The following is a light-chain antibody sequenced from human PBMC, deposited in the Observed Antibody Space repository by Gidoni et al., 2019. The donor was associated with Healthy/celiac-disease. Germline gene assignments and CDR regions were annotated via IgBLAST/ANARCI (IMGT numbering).Light chain of an antibody. CDR3: QAWDSSPYVV. CDR2: QDS. V-gene: IGLV3-1*01. J-gene: IGLJ2*01. Sequence: SYELTQPPSVSVSPGQTASITCSGDKLGDKYACWYQPKPGQSPVLVIYQDSKRPSGIPERFSGSNSGNTATLTISGTQAMDEADYYCQAWDSSPYVVFGGGTKLTVL. CDR1: KLGDKY.